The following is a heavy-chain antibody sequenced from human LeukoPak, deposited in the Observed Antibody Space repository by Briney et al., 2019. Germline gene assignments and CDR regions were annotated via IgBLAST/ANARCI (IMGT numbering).Heavy chain of an antibody. D-gene: IGHD3-16*01. CDR3: TRGAGWLIDY. CDR1: DDSISDYY. V-gene: IGHV4-59*01. J-gene: IGHJ4*02. Sequence: SETLSLTCTVSDDSISDYYRGWIRRPPGKGLEWIGYFHNSGTSTYNPSLKSRVTISADTSKNQFSLELNSLTTADTAVYYCTRGAGWLIDYWGQGILVTVSS. CDR2: FHNSGTS.